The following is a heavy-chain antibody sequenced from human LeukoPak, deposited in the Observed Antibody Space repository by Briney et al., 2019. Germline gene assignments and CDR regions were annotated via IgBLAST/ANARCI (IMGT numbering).Heavy chain of an antibody. J-gene: IGHJ4*02. V-gene: IGHV4-59*01. CDR3: ARGSKFLYYGSGSYFGY. D-gene: IGHD3-10*01. CDR2: IYYSGST. Sequence: SETLSLTCTVSGDSISSYYWSWIRQPPRKELEGIGYIYYSGSTNYHPSLKSRVTISVDTSKNQFSLKLSSVTAADTAVYYCARGSKFLYYGSGSYFGYWGQGTLVTVSS. CDR1: GDSISSYY.